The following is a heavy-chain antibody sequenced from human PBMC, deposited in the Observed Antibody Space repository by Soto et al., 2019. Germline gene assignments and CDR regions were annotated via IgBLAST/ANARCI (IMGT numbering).Heavy chain of an antibody. CDR3: ATLHLKAYYYDSSGQLIDY. CDR2: FDPEDGET. V-gene: IGHV1-24*01. CDR1: GYTLTELS. Sequence: ASVKVSCKVSGYTLTELSMHWVRQAPGKGLEWMGGFDPEDGETIYAQKFQGRVTMTEDTSTDTAYMELSSLRSEDTAVYYCATLHLKAYYYDSSGQLIDYWGQGTLVTFSS. J-gene: IGHJ4*02. D-gene: IGHD3-22*01.